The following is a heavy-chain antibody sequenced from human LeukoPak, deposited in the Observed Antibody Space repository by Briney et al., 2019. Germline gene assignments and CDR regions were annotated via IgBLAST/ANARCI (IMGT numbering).Heavy chain of an antibody. CDR1: GFTFSGYW. D-gene: IGHD3-3*01. CDR2: IKTDGSEK. Sequence: GGSLRLSCAASGFTFSGYWMSWVRQAPGKGLQWVANIKTDGSEKYYVDSVKGRFTISRDNAKNSLYLQMNSMRVEDTAVYYCARDFGYSDFSANGWGQGTLVTVSS. J-gene: IGHJ4*02. CDR3: ARDFGYSDFSANG. V-gene: IGHV3-7*01.